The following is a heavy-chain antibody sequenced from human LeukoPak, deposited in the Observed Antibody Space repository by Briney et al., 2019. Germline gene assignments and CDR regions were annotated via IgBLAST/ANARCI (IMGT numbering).Heavy chain of an antibody. J-gene: IGHJ4*02. D-gene: IGHD2-2*03. CDR2: LIPIFGTA. CDR1: GGTFSSYA. V-gene: IGHV1-69*13. Sequence: ASVKVSCKASGGTFSSYAISWVRQAPGQGLEWMGGLIPIFGTANYAQKFQGRVTITADESTSTAYMELSSLRSEDTAVYYCAREDGHCSSTSCLYYFDYWGQGTLVTVSS. CDR3: AREDGHCSSTSCLYYFDY.